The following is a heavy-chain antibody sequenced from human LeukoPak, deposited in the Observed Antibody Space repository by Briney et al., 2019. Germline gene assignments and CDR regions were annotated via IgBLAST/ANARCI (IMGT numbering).Heavy chain of an antibody. CDR3: ARTSGYTYFDY. CDR2: IYNSGGI. CDR1: GGSISSNY. Sequence: SETLSLTCTVSGGSISSNYWSRIRQPPGKGLEWIGYIYNSGGINYNPSLKSRVAISVDTSKNQFSLKLNSVTAADTAVYYCARTSGYTYFDYWGQGTLVTVSS. D-gene: IGHD5-12*01. V-gene: IGHV4-59*01. J-gene: IGHJ4*02.